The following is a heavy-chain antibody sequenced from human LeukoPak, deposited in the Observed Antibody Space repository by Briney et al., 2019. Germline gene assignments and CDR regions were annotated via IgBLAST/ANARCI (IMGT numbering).Heavy chain of an antibody. Sequence: GGSLRLSCAASGFTFSSYSMNWVRQAPGKGLEWVSYISSRSSTIYYADSVKGRFTISRDNAKNSLYLQMNSLRAEDTAVYYCATPSSSWNEFDYWGQGTLVTVSS. V-gene: IGHV3-48*04. CDR1: GFTFSSYS. J-gene: IGHJ4*02. CDR2: ISSRSSTI. CDR3: ATPSSSWNEFDY. D-gene: IGHD6-13*01.